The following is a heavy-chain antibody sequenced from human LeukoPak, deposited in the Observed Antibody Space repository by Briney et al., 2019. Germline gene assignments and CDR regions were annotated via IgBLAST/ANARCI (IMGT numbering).Heavy chain of an antibody. V-gene: IGHV7-4-1*02. CDR1: GYTFTSYA. CDR2: INTNTGNP. D-gene: IGHD4-17*01. J-gene: IGHJ3*02. CDR3: ITDGIYGDSLNDAFDI. Sequence: ASVKVSCKASGYTFTSYAMNWVRQAPGQGLEWMGWINTNTGNPTYAQGFTGRFVFSLDTSVSTAYLQISSLKAEDTAVYYCITDGIYGDSLNDAFDIWGQGTMVTVSS.